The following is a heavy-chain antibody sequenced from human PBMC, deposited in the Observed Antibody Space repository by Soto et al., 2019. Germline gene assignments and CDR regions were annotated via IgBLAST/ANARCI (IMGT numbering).Heavy chain of an antibody. D-gene: IGHD3-3*01. V-gene: IGHV1-18*01. CDR3: ARDPESYYDFWSGYFPRYYDGMDV. CDR1: GYTFTSYG. CDR2: ISAYNGNT. Sequence: QVQLVQSGAEVKKPGASVKVSCKASGYTFTSYGISWVRQAPGQGREWMGWISAYNGNTNYAQKLQGRVTMTTDTSTSTAYMELRSLRSDDTAVYYCARDPESYYDFWSGYFPRYYDGMDVWGQGTTVTVSS. J-gene: IGHJ6*02.